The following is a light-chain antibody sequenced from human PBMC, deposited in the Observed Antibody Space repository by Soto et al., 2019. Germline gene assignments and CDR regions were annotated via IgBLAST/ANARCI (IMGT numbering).Light chain of an antibody. J-gene: IGLJ1*01. CDR1: SSDVGGYNY. CDR2: DVS. V-gene: IGLV2-14*01. Sequence: QSVLTQPAAKECRPRRSLNLYCTGTSSDVGGYNYVSWYQQHPGKAPKLMIYDVSNRPSGVSNRFSGSKSGNTASLTISGLQAEDEADYYCSSYTSSSTSYVFGTGTKVTVL. CDR3: SSYTSSSTSYV.